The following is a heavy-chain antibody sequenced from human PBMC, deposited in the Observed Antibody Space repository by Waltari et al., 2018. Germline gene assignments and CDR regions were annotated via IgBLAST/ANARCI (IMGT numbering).Heavy chain of an antibody. CDR2: INPNNGAT. J-gene: IGHJ4*02. CDR1: AYTVTVYY. V-gene: IGHV1-2*02. D-gene: IGHD7-27*01. CDR3: ARDRWGESHGYGY. Sequence: VQLVQSGVEAKRAGASARVSGQASAYTVTVYYLHWIRQAPGQGPEWMGWINPNNGATHYAQKFQGRVTMTRDTSINTAYLEVTSDDTAVYFCARDRWGESHGYGYWGRGTLVTVSS.